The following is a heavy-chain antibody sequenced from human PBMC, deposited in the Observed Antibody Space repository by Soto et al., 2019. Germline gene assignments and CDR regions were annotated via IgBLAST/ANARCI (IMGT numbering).Heavy chain of an antibody. J-gene: IGHJ4*02. CDR1: GYTFTSYG. CDR2: ISAYNGNT. Sequence: QVQLVQSGAEVKKPGASVKVSCKASGYTFTSYGISWVRQAPGQGLEWMGWISAYNGNTNYAQKLQGRVTMTTDTSTSTAYMELRSLRPDDTAVYYCASDRPVVTDMPEVDYWGQGTLVTVSS. CDR3: ASDRPVVTDMPEVDY. V-gene: IGHV1-18*01. D-gene: IGHD2-21*02.